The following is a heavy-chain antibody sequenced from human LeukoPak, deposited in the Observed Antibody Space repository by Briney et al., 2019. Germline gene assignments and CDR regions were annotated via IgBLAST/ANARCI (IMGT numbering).Heavy chain of an antibody. CDR3: ARDTTDSGSYPPHFDY. J-gene: IGHJ4*02. CDR1: GFTFSSYS. CDR2: ISSSSSYI. V-gene: IGHV3-21*01. D-gene: IGHD1-26*01. Sequence: GGSPRLSCAASGFTFSSYSMTWVRQAPGKGLEWVSSISSSSSYIYYADSVKGRFTISRDNAKNSLYLQMNSLRAEDTAVYYCARDTTDSGSYPPHFDYWGQGTLVTVSS.